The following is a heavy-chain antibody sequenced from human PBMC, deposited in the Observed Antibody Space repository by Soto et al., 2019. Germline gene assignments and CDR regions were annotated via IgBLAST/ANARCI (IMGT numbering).Heavy chain of an antibody. D-gene: IGHD3-9*01. CDR2: IYHSGST. J-gene: IGHJ6*02. Sequence: PSETLSLTCAVSGDSISSSKWWSWVRQPPGKGLEWIGEIYHSGSTNYNPSLKSRVIISVDTSKNQFSLKLSSVTAADTAVYYCARGSGVGYFHFSYGMDVWGQGTTVTVSS. CDR3: ARGSGVGYFHFSYGMDV. CDR1: GDSISSSKW. V-gene: IGHV4-4*02.